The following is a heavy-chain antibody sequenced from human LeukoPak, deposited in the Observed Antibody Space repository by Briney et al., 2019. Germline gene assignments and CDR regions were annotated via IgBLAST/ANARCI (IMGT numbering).Heavy chain of an antibody. CDR2: IKEDGSEK. D-gene: IGHD1-26*01. Sequence: GGSLRPSCAASGFTFASYWMTGVRQAPGKGLELVANIKEDGSEKYYVDSVKGRFTISRDNAKNSLYLQMNRLRAEDTALYYCVYGGSYYVAWGQGTLVTVSS. CDR1: GFTFASYW. CDR3: VYGGSYYVA. V-gene: IGHV3-7*01. J-gene: IGHJ5*02.